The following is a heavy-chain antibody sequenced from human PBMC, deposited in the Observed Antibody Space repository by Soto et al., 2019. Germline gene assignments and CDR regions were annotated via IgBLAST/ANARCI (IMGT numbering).Heavy chain of an antibody. D-gene: IGHD1-26*01. J-gene: IGHJ4*02. CDR3: ARGLISGSHYSGGWYYFDS. CDR1: GGSFSGYI. Sequence: QVQLQQSGAGRLKPSETLSLTCDVYGGSFSGYIWTWIRQTPGKGLQWIGQINHSGSANYNPSLKSRVTISVHTSKSQFSLELSSVTAADTAVYYCARGLISGSHYSGGWYYFDSWGQGTQVTVSS. CDR2: INHSGSA. V-gene: IGHV4-34*01.